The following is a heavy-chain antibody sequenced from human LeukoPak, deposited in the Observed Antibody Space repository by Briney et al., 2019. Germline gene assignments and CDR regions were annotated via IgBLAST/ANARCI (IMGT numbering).Heavy chain of an antibody. J-gene: IGHJ3*02. CDR2: ISAYNGNT. Sequence: ASVKVSCKASGYTFTSYGISWVRQAPGQGLEWMGWISAYNGNTNYAQKLQGRVTMTTDTSTSTAYMELRSLRSDDTAVYYSAREGTYYDILTGYQRSDAFDIWGQGTMVTVSS. CDR3: AREGTYYDILTGYQRSDAFDI. CDR1: GYTFTSYG. D-gene: IGHD3-9*01. V-gene: IGHV1-18*01.